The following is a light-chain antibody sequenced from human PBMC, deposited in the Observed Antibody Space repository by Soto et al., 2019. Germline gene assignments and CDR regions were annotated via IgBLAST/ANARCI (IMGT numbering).Light chain of an antibody. CDR2: DVS. J-gene: IGLJ1*01. V-gene: IGLV2-14*03. CDR3: CSYTTSNTRQIV. Sequence: SVLTPPASVSGAPGQSITISCTGPSSDVVGYNYVSWYQHHPGKAPKLMIYDVSNRPSGVSNRFSGSKSGNTASLTISGLQPEDEADYYCCSYTTSNTRQIVFGTGTKVTVL. CDR1: SSDVVGYNY.